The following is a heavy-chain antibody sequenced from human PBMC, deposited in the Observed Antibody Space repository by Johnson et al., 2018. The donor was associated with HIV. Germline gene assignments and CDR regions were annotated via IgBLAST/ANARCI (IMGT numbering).Heavy chain of an antibody. CDR3: ARGSYYDSSGDAFDI. CDR1: GFIVSSNS. V-gene: IGHV3-66*01. Sequence: VQLVESGGGLVQPGGSLRLSCAASGFIVSSNSMSWVRQAPGKGLEWVSVLYSGGSTYYADSLKGRFSISRDNSKNTLYLQMNSLRAEDTAVYYCARGSYYDSSGDAFDIWGQGTMVTVSS. D-gene: IGHD3-22*01. CDR2: LYSGGST. J-gene: IGHJ3*02.